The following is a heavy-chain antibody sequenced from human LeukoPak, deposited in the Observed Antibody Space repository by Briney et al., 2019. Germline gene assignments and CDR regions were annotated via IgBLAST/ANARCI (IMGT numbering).Heavy chain of an antibody. CDR2: IFYSGST. CDR1: GGSISSDSYS. D-gene: IGHD3-10*01. J-gene: IGHJ6*02. Sequence: ASQTLSLTCTVSGGSISSDSYSWTWIRQHPGKGLEWIGYIFYSGSTYYNPSLTSRLTISLDTSKNQFSLRLTSVTAADTAVYYCARDQAIRGVPLFSGMDVWGQGTTVTVSS. CDR3: ARDQAIRGVPLFSGMDV. V-gene: IGHV4-31*03.